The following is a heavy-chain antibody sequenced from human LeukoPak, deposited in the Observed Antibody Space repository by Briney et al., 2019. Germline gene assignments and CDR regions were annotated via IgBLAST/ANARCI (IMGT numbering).Heavy chain of an antibody. D-gene: IGHD5-18*01. CDR1: GYTFTGDD. V-gene: IGHV1-2*02. CDR3: ARDRGWGYSYGAFDY. CDR2: INPNIGGT. J-gene: IGHJ4*02. Sequence: ASVKVSCKASGYTFTGDDIHCVRRAPGQGLGGMGGINPNIGGTNYAQNCQVSVTMTRDTSIITAYMELSRLRSDAPAVYYCARDRGWGYSYGAFDYWGQGTLVTVSS.